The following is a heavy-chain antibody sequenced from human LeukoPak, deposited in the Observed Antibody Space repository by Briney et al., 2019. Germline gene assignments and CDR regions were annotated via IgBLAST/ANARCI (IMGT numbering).Heavy chain of an antibody. V-gene: IGHV4-31*03. CDR3: ASSPRYYYDSSGYFFDY. D-gene: IGHD3-22*01. CDR1: GGSISSGGYY. J-gene: IGHJ4*02. Sequence: SETLSLTCTVSGGSISSGGYYWSWIRQHPGKGLEWIGYIYYSGSTYYNPSLKSRVTISVDTSKNQFSLKLSSVTAADTAVYYCASSPRYYYDSSGYFFDYWGQGTLVTVSS. CDR2: IYYSGST.